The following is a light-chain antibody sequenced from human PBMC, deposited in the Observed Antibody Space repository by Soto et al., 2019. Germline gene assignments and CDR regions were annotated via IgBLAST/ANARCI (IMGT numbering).Light chain of an antibody. V-gene: IGKV3-20*01. J-gene: IGKJ1*01. Sequence: EIVLTQSPGTLSLSPGERATLSCRASQSVNSRYLAGYQQKPGQAPRLLIHGASSRATGVPDRISGSCSGTDFILTICRLEPEDFAVYYCQQYHRSSWTFGQGTKVEIK. CDR3: QQYHRSSWT. CDR1: QSVNSRY. CDR2: GAS.